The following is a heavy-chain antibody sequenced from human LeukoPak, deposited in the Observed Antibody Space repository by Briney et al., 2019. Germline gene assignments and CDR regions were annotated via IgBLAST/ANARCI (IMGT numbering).Heavy chain of an antibody. V-gene: IGHV3-33*01. J-gene: IGHJ3*02. Sequence: PGGSLRLSCAASGFTFSSYGMHWVRQAPGKGLEWVAVIWYDGSNKYYADSVKGRFTISRDNSKNTLYLQMNSLRAEDTAVYYCARDNWAGYSSSWYPDAFDIWGQGTMVTVSS. CDR3: ARDNWAGYSSSWYPDAFDI. D-gene: IGHD6-13*01. CDR1: GFTFSSYG. CDR2: IWYDGSNK.